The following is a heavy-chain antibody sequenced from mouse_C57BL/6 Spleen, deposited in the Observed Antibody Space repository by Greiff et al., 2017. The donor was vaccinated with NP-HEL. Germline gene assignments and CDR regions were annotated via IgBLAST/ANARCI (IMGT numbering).Heavy chain of an antibody. CDR1: GYTFTSYW. J-gene: IGHJ4*01. D-gene: IGHD1-1*01. V-gene: IGHV1-61*01. CDR2: IYPSDSET. CDR3: AREGYYYGSSYVGMDY. Sequence: QVQLQQPGAELVRPGSSVKLSCKASGYTFTSYWMDWVKQRPGQGLEWIGNIYPSDSETHYNQKFKDKATLTVDKSSSTAYMQLSSLTSEDSAVYYCAREGYYYGSSYVGMDYWGQGTSVTVSS.